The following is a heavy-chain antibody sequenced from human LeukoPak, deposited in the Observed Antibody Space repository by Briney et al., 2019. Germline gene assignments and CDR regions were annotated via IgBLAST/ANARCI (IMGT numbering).Heavy chain of an antibody. V-gene: IGHV4-39*01. CDR2: IHYRLPT. D-gene: IGHD5-24*01. CDR3: ARHEEEDGYNAKTPDY. CDR1: GVSISGTNYY. J-gene: IGHJ4*02. Sequence: SETLSLTCDVSGVSISGTNYYWGWIRQPPGMGLEWIGSIHYRLPTFYNPLLKSRVTISVDRSKNQISLRLRSVTAADTAVYYCARHEEEDGYNAKTPDYWGQGTLVTVSS.